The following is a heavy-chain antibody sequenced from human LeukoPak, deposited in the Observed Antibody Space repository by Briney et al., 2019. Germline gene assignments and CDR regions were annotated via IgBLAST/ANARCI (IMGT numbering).Heavy chain of an antibody. CDR3: ARHVRGVRPGENWFSP. V-gene: IGHV4-59*08. D-gene: IGHD1-14*01. CDR1: GASISSYF. CDR2: IDYSGSS. Sequence: SETLSLTCTVSGASISSYFWSWIRQPPGKGLEWIGYIDYSGSSNYNTALKSRVTISVDTSKNQLSLKLTSVTAADTAVYYCARHVRGVRPGENWFSPWGQGTLVTVSS. J-gene: IGHJ5*02.